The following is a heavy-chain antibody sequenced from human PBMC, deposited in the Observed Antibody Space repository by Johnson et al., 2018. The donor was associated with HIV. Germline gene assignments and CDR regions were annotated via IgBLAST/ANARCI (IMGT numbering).Heavy chain of an antibody. V-gene: IGHV3-23*04. CDR3: ASPAAGNGGAFDI. Sequence: VQLVESGGGLVQSGGSLRLSCAASGFTFNIYTMSWVRQAPGKGPEWVSALSGSGVTDYADSVKGRFTISRDNAKNSLYLQMNSLRAEDTAVYYCASPAAGNGGAFDIWGRGTMVTVSS. D-gene: IGHD1-1*01. J-gene: IGHJ3*02. CDR1: GFTFNIYT. CDR2: LSGSGVT.